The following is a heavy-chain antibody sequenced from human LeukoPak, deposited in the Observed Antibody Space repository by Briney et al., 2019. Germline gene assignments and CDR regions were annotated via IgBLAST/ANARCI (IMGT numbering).Heavy chain of an antibody. CDR3: ARRPDSSVHFDY. V-gene: IGHV5-51*01. Sequence: GESLQISCQGSGCGFTSYWIGWVRPMPGKGLEWMGIIYPGDSDTRYSPSFQGQVTISADKSISTAYLQWSSLKASDTAMYYRARRPDSSVHFDYWGQGTLVTVSS. CDR2: IYPGDSDT. D-gene: IGHD3-22*01. CDR1: GCGFTSYW. J-gene: IGHJ4*02.